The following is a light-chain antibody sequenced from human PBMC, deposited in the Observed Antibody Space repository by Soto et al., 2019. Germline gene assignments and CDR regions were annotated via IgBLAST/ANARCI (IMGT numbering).Light chain of an antibody. Sequence: DIQMTQSPSTLSASVGDRVPITCSASQSTSNWLAWYQQRPGKSPNLLIFDASKLLSGVPSRFSGSGSGTEFTLTISSLQPDDVATYYCQQFNSDSRVFGQGTKVESK. J-gene: IGKJ1*01. CDR3: QQFNSDSRV. CDR1: QSTSNW. V-gene: IGKV1-5*01. CDR2: DAS.